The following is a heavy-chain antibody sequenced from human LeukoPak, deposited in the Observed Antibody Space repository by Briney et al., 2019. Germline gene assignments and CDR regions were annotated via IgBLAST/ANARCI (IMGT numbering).Heavy chain of an antibody. V-gene: IGHV4-34*01. CDR1: GGSFSGYY. D-gene: IGHD4-17*01. CDR3: ARVGTVTSYGVDV. CDR2: INHSGST. J-gene: IGHJ6*02. Sequence: SETLSLTCAVYGGSFSGYYWSWIRQPPGKGLEWIGEINHSGSTNYNPSLKSRVTISVDTSKNQFSLKLSSVTAADTAVYYCARVGTVTSYGVDVWGQGTTVTVSS.